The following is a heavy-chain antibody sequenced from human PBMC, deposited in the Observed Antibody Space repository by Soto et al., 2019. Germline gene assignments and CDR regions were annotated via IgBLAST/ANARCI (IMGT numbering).Heavy chain of an antibody. Sequence: ASVKVSCKASGYTFTSYGISWVRQAPGQGLEWMGWISAYNGNTNYAQKLQGRVTMTTDTSTSTAYMELRSLRSDGTAVYYCARDQVDYYGSGRPDAFDIWGQGTMVTVSS. J-gene: IGHJ3*02. D-gene: IGHD3-10*01. CDR3: ARDQVDYYGSGRPDAFDI. CDR2: ISAYNGNT. CDR1: GYTFTSYG. V-gene: IGHV1-18*04.